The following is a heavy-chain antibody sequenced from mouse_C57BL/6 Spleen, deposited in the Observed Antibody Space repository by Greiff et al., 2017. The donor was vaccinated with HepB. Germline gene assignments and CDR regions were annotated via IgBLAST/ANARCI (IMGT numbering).Heavy chain of an antibody. Sequence: QVQLQQPGAELVKPGASVKLSCKASGYTFTSYWMHWVKQRPGQGLEWIGMIHPNSGSTNYNEKFKSKATLTVDKSSSTAYMQRSSLTSEDSAVDYCARSAVRAMDYWGQGTSVTVSS. D-gene: IGHD1-1*01. CDR3: ARSAVRAMDY. J-gene: IGHJ4*01. CDR1: GYTFTSYW. CDR2: IHPNSGST. V-gene: IGHV1-64*01.